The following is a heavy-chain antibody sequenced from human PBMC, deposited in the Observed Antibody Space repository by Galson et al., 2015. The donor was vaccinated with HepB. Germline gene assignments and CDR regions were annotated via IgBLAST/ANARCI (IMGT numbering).Heavy chain of an antibody. CDR3: ARDRGPPGSGSYYFDY. CDR2: ISSSSSTI. CDR1: GFTFSSYS. V-gene: IGHV3-48*01. Sequence: SLRLSCAASGFTFSSYSMNWVRQAPGKGLEWVSYISSSSSTIYYADSVKGRFTISRDNAKNSLYLQMNSLRAEDTAVYYCARDRGPPGSGSYYFDYWGQGTLVTVSS. D-gene: IGHD3-10*01. J-gene: IGHJ4*02.